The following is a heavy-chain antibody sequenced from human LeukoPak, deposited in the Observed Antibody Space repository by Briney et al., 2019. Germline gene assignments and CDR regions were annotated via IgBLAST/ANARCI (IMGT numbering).Heavy chain of an antibody. D-gene: IGHD3-10*01. CDR3: AREIITMVRGVIPYYYYYYMDV. V-gene: IGHV6-1*01. CDR1: GDSVSSNSAA. J-gene: IGHJ6*03. CDR2: TYYRSKWYN. Sequence: SQTLSLTCAISGDSVSSNSAAWNWIRQSPSRGLEWLGRTYYRSKWYNDYAVSVKSQITINPDTSKNQFSLQLNSVTPEDTAVYYCAREIITMVRGVIPYYYYYYMDVWGKGTTVTVSS.